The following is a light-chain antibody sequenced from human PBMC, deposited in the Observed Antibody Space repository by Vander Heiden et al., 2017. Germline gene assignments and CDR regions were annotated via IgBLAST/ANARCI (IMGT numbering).Light chain of an antibody. CDR1: SSNIGAGYD. J-gene: IGLJ2*01. Sequence: QSVLTQPPSVSGAPRQRVTIPCTGSSSNIGAGYDVQWYQQLPGTAPKLLIYVNNNRPSGVPDRFSGSKSGTSASLAITGLQAEDEADYYCQSYDSSLSAVVFGGGTKLTVL. CDR2: VNN. CDR3: QSYDSSLSAVV. V-gene: IGLV1-40*01.